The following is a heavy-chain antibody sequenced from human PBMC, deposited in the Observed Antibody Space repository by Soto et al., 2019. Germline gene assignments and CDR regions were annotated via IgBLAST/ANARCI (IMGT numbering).Heavy chain of an antibody. J-gene: IGHJ4*02. CDR2: IYYSGST. Sequence: QVQLQESGPGLVKPSQTLSLTCTVSGGSISSGGYYWSWIRQHPGKGLEWIGYIYYSGSTYYNPSLKSRVTRSVDTSKNQFALKLSSVTAADTAVYYCARGGGKGVLGKDYFDYWGQGTLVTVSS. CDR3: ARGGGKGVLGKDYFDY. D-gene: IGHD2-15*01. CDR1: GGSISSGGYY. V-gene: IGHV4-31*03.